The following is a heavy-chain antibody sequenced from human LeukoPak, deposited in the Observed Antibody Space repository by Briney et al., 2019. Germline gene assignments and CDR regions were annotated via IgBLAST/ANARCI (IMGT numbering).Heavy chain of an antibody. CDR2: INHSGST. CDR3: ARDPTTVTTIFDS. Sequence: SETLSLTCAVYGGSFSGYYWSWIRQPPGKGLEWIGEINHSGSTNYNPSLKSRVTISVDTSKNQFSLKLSSVAAADTAVYYCARDPTTVTTIFDSWGQGTLVTVSS. V-gene: IGHV4-34*01. D-gene: IGHD4-17*01. CDR1: GGSFSGYY. J-gene: IGHJ4*02.